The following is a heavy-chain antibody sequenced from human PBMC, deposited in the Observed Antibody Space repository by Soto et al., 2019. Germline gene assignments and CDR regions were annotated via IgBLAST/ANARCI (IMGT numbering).Heavy chain of an antibody. CDR1: GGSMNDVTHY. CDR2: TYYTGST. Sequence: GTLYLTCSVSGGSMNDVTHYWAWIRQPPGKGLEWIATTYYTGSTHYNSSLKSRATISVDTSQNQFSLELTSVTAADTAVYHCASARYFGVDVWGHGTTVTVSS. CDR3: ASARYFGVDV. J-gene: IGHJ6*02. D-gene: IGHD5-18*01. V-gene: IGHV4-39*01.